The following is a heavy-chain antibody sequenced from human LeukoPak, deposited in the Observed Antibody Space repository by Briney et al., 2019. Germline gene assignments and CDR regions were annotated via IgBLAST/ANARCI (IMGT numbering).Heavy chain of an antibody. J-gene: IGHJ4*02. CDR1: GFTFTDHY. CDR3: VREGEGPLSKDYDY. Sequence: ASVKVSCKSSGFTFTDHYIHWVRQGPGQGLEWMGYIGPHSTFTSSPQEFQGRVTMTRDASMSTAYMELTRLTSDDTAVYYCVREGEGPLSKDYDYWGQGTLVTVSS. CDR2: IGPHSTFT. D-gene: IGHD2/OR15-2a*01. V-gene: IGHV1-2*02.